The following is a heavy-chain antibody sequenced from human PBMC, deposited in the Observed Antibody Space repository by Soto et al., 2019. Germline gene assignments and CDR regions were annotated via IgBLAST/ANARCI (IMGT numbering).Heavy chain of an antibody. Sequence: PSGTLSLTCTVSGGSIRSYYWSWIRQAPGKGLEWIGYLYNSGSTVYNPSLKSRVTISVDTSKNQFSLKLNSVTAADTAVYYCARDLWGYCGTDCYPLDVWGQGTTVTVSS. J-gene: IGHJ6*02. CDR3: ARDLWGYCGTDCYPLDV. V-gene: IGHV4-59*01. CDR2: LYNSGST. CDR1: GGSIRSYY. D-gene: IGHD2-21*02.